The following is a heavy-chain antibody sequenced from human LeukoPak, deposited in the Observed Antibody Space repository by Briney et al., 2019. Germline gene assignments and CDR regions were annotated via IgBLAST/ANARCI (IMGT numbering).Heavy chain of an antibody. CDR2: IKSKTDGGTT. CDR3: TTDRITFGGAIDY. D-gene: IGHD3-16*01. V-gene: IGHV3-15*01. J-gene: IGHJ4*02. CDR1: GFTFSNAW. Sequence: GGSLRLSCAASGFTFSNAWMSWVRQAPGKGLEWVGRIKSKTDGGTTDYAAPVKGRFTISRDDSKNTLYLQMNSLKTEDTAVYYCTTDRITFGGAIDYWGQGTLVTASS.